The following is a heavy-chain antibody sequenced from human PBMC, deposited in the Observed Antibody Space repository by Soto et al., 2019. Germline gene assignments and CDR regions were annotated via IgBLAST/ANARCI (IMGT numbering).Heavy chain of an antibody. CDR2: IKSKTDGGTT. D-gene: IGHD2-15*01. CDR3: TTDWRYCSGGSCSTAGYGN. Sequence: GGSLRLSCAASGFTFNNAWMSWVRQAPGKGLEWVGRIKSKTDGGTTDYAAPVKGRFTISRDDSKNTLYLQMNSLKTEDTAVYFCTTDWRYCSGGSCSTAGYGNWGQENLVTVSS. V-gene: IGHV3-15*01. J-gene: IGHJ4*02. CDR1: GFTFNNAW.